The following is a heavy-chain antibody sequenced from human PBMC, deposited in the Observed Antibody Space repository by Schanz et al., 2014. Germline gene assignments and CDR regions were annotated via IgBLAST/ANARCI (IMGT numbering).Heavy chain of an antibody. CDR3: ARDDEAAAGCDY. V-gene: IGHV1-18*01. CDR1: GYIFGSHG. CDR2: ISVYHGHT. J-gene: IGHJ4*02. Sequence: QLMQSGSEVRKPGASVKVSCKASGYIFGSHGMTWVRQAPGQGLEWMGWISVYHGHTNYAGKVHGRVTMTTDTSTSTAYMELRSLISDDTAVYYCARDDEAAAGCDYWGQGTLVTVSS. D-gene: IGHD6-13*01.